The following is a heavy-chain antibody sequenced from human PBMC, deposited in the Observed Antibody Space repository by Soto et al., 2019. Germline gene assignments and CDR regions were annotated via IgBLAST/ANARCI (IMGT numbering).Heavy chain of an antibody. Sequence: SVKVSCKASGGTFSSYTISWVRQAPGQGLEWMGRIIPILGIANYAQKFQGRVTITADKSTSTAYMELSSLRSEDTAVYYCARECTAAAGDAFDIWGQGTMVTVSS. J-gene: IGHJ3*02. CDR2: IIPILGIA. CDR1: GGTFSSYT. CDR3: ARECTAAAGDAFDI. D-gene: IGHD6-13*01. V-gene: IGHV1-69*04.